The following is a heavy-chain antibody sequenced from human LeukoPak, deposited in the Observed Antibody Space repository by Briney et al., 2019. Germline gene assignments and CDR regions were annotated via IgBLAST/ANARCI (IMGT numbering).Heavy chain of an antibody. J-gene: IGHJ6*03. V-gene: IGHV1-2*02. Sequence: ASVKVSCKASGYTFTGYYMHWVRQAPGQGLEWMGWINPNSGGTNNAQKFQGRVTMTRDTSISTAYMELSRLRSDDTAVYYCARDQFSDYYDSSGYYSRHYYYYMDVWGKGTTVTVSS. CDR3: ARDQFSDYYDSSGYYSRHYYYYMDV. CDR2: INPNSGGT. CDR1: GYTFTGYY. D-gene: IGHD3-22*01.